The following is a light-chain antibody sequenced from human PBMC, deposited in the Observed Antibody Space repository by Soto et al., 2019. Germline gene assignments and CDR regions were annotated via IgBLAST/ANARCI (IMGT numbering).Light chain of an antibody. CDR2: SAS. J-gene: IGKJ5*01. Sequence: EIVLTQSPGTLSLSPGEGATLSCRASQSVSSAYLAWYQQKPGQAPTLLIYSASNRATGISDRFSGSGSGTDFTLTITRLEPEDFAVYYCQQYETSLPITFGQGTRREIK. CDR3: QQYETSLPIT. CDR1: QSVSSAY. V-gene: IGKV3-20*01.